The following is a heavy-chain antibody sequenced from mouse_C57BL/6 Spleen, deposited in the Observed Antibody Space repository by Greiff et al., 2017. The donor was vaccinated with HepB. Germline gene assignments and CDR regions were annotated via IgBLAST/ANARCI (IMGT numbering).Heavy chain of an antibody. J-gene: IGHJ2*01. V-gene: IGHV5-4*01. CDR2: ISDGGSSP. Sequence: EVKLVESGGGLVKPGGSLKLSCAASGFTFSSYAMSWVRQTPEKRLEWVATISDGGSSPYYPDNVKGRFTISRDNAKNNLYLQMSHLKSEDTAMYYCARDRRDGTFDYWGQGTTLTVSS. CDR1: GFTFSSYA. D-gene: IGHD3-3*01. CDR3: ARDRRDGTFDY.